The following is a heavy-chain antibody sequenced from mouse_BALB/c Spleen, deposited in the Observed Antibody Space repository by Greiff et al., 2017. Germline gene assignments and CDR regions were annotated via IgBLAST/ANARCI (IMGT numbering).Heavy chain of an antibody. J-gene: IGHJ1*01. CDR3: AREGDGNYWYFDV. Sequence: VQLQQSGAELAKPGASVKMSCKASGYTFTSYWMHWVKQRPGQGLEWIGYINPSTGYTEYNQKFKDKATLTADKSSSTAYMQLSSLTSEDSAVYYCAREGDGNYWYFDVWGAGTTVTVSS. CDR2: INPSTGYT. D-gene: IGHD2-1*01. CDR1: GYTFTSYW. V-gene: IGHV1-7*01.